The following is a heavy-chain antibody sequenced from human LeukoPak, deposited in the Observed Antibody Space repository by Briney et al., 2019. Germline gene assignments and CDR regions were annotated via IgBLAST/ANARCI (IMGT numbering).Heavy chain of an antibody. D-gene: IGHD2-15*01. CDR2: ISYDGSNK. CDR1: GFTFSSYG. V-gene: IGHV3-30*18. J-gene: IGHJ4*02. Sequence: GGSLRLSCAASGFTFSSYGMHWVRQAPGKGLEWVAVISYDGSNKYYADSVKGRFTISRDNSKNTLYLQMNSLRAEDTAVYYCAKDQMMVALYYFDYWGQGTLVTVSS. CDR3: AKDQMMVALYYFDY.